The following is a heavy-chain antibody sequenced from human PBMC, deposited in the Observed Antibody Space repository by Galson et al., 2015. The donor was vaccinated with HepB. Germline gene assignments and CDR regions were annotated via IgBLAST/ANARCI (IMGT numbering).Heavy chain of an antibody. J-gene: IGHJ4*02. V-gene: IGHV3-21*01. Sequence: LRLSCAASGFTFSSYSMNWVRQAPGKGLEWVSSISSSSSYIYYADSVKGRFTISRDNAKNSLYLQMNSLRAEDTAVYYCARGGYDYIWGSYRPSLDYWGQGTLVTVSS. CDR3: ARGGYDYIWGSYRPSLDY. CDR1: GFTFSSYS. CDR2: ISSSSSYI. D-gene: IGHD3-16*02.